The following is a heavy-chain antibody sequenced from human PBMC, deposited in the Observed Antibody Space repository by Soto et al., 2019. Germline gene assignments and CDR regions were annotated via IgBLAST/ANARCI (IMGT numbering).Heavy chain of an antibody. CDR1: GVTFSSYA. CDR2: ISGSGGST. J-gene: IGHJ4*02. D-gene: IGHD6-13*01. Sequence: GGSLRLSCAASGVTFSSYAMSWVRQAPGKGLEWVSAISGSGGSTYYADSVKGRFTISRDNSKNTLYLQMNSLRAEDTAVYYCAKDRHSSSWYPYYFDYWGQGTLVTVSS. V-gene: IGHV3-23*01. CDR3: AKDRHSSSWYPYYFDY.